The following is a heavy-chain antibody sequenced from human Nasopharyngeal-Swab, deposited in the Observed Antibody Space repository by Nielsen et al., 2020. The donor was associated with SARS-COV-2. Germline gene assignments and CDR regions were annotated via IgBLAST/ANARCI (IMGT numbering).Heavy chain of an antibody. V-gene: IGHV3-23*03. CDR3: AKVASGGMDV. J-gene: IGHJ6*02. CDR1: GFTFSSYA. Sequence: GESLKISCAASGFTFSSYAMSWVRQAPGKGLEWVSVIYSGGSSTYYADSVKGRFTISRDNSKNTLYLQMNSLRAEDTAVYYCAKVASGGMDVWGQGTTVTVSS. CDR2: IYSGGSST.